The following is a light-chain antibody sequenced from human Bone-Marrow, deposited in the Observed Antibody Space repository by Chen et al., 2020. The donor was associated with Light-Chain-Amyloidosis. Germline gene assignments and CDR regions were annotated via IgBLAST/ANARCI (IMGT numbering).Light chain of an antibody. CDR2: YDS. CDR3: QVWDRGSDRPV. J-gene: IGLJ3*02. V-gene: IGLV3-21*02. CDR1: NIGSTS. Sequence: SYVLTQPSSVSVAPGQTATIACGGNNIGSTSVHWYQQTPGQAPLLVVYYDSDRPSGIPERLSGSNSGNTATLTISRVEAGDEADYYCQVWDRGSDRPVFGGGTKLTVL.